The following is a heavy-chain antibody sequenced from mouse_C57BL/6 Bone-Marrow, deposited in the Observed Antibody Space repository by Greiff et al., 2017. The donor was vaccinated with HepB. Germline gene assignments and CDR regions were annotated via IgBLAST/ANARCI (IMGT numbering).Heavy chain of an antibody. J-gene: IGHJ1*03. CDR3: ARRGVVARGWYFDV. V-gene: IGHV1-66*01. Sequence: QVQLQQSGPELVKPGASVKISCKASGYSFTSYYIHWVKQRPGQGLEWIGWIYPGSGNTKYNEKFKGKATLTADTSSSTAYMQLSSLTSEDSAVYYCARRGVVARGWYFDVWGTGTTVTVSS. D-gene: IGHD1-1*01. CDR2: IYPGSGNT. CDR1: GYSFTSYY.